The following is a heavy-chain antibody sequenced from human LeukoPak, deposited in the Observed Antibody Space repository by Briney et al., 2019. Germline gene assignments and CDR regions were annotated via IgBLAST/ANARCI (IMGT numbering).Heavy chain of an antibody. J-gene: IGHJ5*02. CDR3: APTFGGVIAP. CDR2: FDPEDGET. CDR1: GYTLTELS. Sequence: VASVKVSCKVSGYTLTELSMHWVRQAPGKGLEWMGGFDPEDGETIYAQKFQGRATMTEDTSTDTAYMELSSLRSEDTAVYYCAPTFGGVIAPWGQGTLVTVSS. V-gene: IGHV1-24*01. D-gene: IGHD3-16*01.